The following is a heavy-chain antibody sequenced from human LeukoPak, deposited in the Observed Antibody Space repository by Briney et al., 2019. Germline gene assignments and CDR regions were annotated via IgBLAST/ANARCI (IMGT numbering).Heavy chain of an antibody. CDR2: IYHSGST. J-gene: IGHJ4*02. CDR1: GGSISSGGYS. D-gene: IGHD5-18*01. CDR3: ARRSRGYSYGY. V-gene: IGHV4-39*07. Sequence: SETLSLTCAVSGGSISSGGYSGSWSRQPPGKGLGWIGSIYHSGSTYYNPSLKSRVTLSVDTSKNQFSLKLSSLTAADTAVYYCARRSRGYSYGYWGQGTLVTVSS.